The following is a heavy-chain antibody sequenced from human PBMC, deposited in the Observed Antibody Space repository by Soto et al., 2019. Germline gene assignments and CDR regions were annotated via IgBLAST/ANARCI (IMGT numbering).Heavy chain of an antibody. CDR1: GFNVNSDY. CDR2: IYSGETT. V-gene: IGHV3-53*01. CDR3: TRDGRGLGRLSLFEY. D-gene: IGHD2-21*02. J-gene: IGHJ4*02. Sequence: GGSLRLSCAASGFNVNSDYMNWVRQTPGKGLEWVASIYSGETTYYADSVRGRFTISSDKSKNTLYFQLSSLRIEDTAVYYCTRDGRGLGRLSLFEYWGPGVLVTVSS.